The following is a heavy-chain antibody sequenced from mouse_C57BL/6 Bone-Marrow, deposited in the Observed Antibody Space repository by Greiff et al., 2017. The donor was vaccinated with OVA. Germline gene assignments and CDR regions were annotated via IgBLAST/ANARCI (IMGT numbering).Heavy chain of an antibody. CDR3: ARGGWDCAWFAY. CDR1: GYTFTSYW. J-gene: IGHJ3*01. Sequence: VQLQQPGAELVMPGASVKLSCKASGYTFTSYWMHWVKQRPGQGLEWIGEIDPSDSYTNYNQKFKGKSTLTVDKSSSTAYMQLSSRTSEDSAVYYCARGGWDCAWFAYWGQGTLVTVSA. CDR2: IDPSDSYT. V-gene: IGHV1-69*01. D-gene: IGHD4-1*01.